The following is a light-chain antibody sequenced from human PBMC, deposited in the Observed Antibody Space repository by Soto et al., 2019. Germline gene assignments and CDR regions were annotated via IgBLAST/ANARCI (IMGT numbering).Light chain of an antibody. CDR3: QQRSNWIT. J-gene: IGKJ5*01. V-gene: IGKV3-11*01. CDR2: DAS. CDR1: QSVSNNY. Sequence: DIVLTQSPGTLSLSPGERATLSCRASQSVSNNYLAWYQQKPGQAPRLLIYDASNRATGIPARFSGSGSGTDFTLTISSLEPEDFAVYYCQQRSNWITFGQGTRLEIK.